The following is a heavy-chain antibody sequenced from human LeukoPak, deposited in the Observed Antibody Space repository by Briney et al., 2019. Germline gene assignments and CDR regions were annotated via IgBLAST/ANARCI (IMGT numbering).Heavy chain of an antibody. CDR2: INQDGGEK. CDR3: ARAREPDSGSWFSDS. J-gene: IGHJ4*02. D-gene: IGHD6-13*01. V-gene: IGHV3-7*02. Sequence: GGSLTLSCAASRFTLSNYWMSWVRQAPGKGLEWVANINQDGGEKNYVDSVKGRFTISRDNAKNSLYLQLSSLRVEDTAVYFCARAREPDSGSWFSDSWGQGTLVTVSS. CDR1: RFTLSNYW.